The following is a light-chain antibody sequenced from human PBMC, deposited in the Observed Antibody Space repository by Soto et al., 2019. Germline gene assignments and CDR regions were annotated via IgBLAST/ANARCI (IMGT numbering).Light chain of an antibody. CDR1: QSLLYTSNNKIY. J-gene: IGKJ1*01. V-gene: IGKV4-1*01. CDR2: WAS. CDR3: QQYYGPPRT. Sequence: DIVMTQSPDSLAVSLGERATINCKSSQSLLYTSNNKIYLAWYQQKPGQPPKLLISWASIRESVVPDRFSGSGSGTDFTLTISSLQAEDVAVYYCQQYYGPPRTFCQGTKVEIK.